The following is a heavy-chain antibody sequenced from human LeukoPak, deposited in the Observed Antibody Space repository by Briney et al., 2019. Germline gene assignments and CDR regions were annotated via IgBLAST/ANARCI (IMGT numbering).Heavy chain of an antibody. CDR3: ARGGGGSSTVTTYWFDP. CDR1: GGSISGADYY. Sequence: SETLSLTCTVSGGSISGADYYWSWIRQPPGKGLGWNGYVYYSGNTYYSPSLESRLTISVDTSKNQFSLKLNSVTAADTAVYYCARGGGGSSTVTTYWFDPWGQGALVTVSS. J-gene: IGHJ5*02. D-gene: IGHD4-17*01. V-gene: IGHV4-30-4*01. CDR2: VYYSGNT.